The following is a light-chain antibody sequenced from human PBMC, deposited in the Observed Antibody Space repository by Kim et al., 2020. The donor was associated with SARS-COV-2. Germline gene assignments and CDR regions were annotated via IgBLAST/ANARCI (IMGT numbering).Light chain of an antibody. CDR1: QSVNSN. V-gene: IGKV3-15*01. CDR3: QLYNDWPLT. CDR2: GAF. Sequence: PGESVTLSCRASQSVNSNLAWYQQRPGQAPRFLISGAFTRATGVPARFSGGGSGTEFTLTINSLQSEDFAIYYCQLYNDWPLTFGGGTKVDIK. J-gene: IGKJ4*01.